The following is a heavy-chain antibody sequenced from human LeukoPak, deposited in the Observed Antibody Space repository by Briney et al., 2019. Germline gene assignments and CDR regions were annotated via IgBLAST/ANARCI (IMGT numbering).Heavy chain of an antibody. V-gene: IGHV3-72*01. J-gene: IGHJ4*02. D-gene: IGHD6-13*01. CDR1: GFTFSDHY. CDR3: ARAVAAAGHYYSEY. CDR2: TRNKANSYTI. Sequence: GGSLRLSCAVSGFTFSDHYMDWVRQAPGKGLEWVGRTRNKANSYTIEYAASVKGRFTISRDESKNSLYLQMNSLKTEDTAVYYCARAVAAAGHYYSEYWGQGTLVTVSS.